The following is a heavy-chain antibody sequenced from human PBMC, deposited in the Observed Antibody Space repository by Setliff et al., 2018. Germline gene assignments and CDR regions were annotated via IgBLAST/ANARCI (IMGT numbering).Heavy chain of an antibody. V-gene: IGHV3-30*04. CDR3: ARGSRSQNWGGRYSWFDP. D-gene: IGHD7-27*01. J-gene: IGHJ5*02. Sequence: PGGSLRLSCEASGFIFNSFAMHWVRQTPGKGLEWVALISYDETKINYADSVKGRFTISRDGSKNTLYLQMNSLRADDTAVYYCARGSRSQNWGGRYSWFDPWGQGTLVTVSS. CDR2: ISYDETKI. CDR1: GFIFNSFA.